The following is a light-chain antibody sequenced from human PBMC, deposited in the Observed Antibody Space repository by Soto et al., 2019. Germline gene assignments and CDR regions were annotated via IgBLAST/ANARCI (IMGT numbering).Light chain of an antibody. V-gene: IGKV3-11*01. CDR1: QSASDR. CDR2: GAS. Sequence: EIVMTQSPATLSVSPGERVTLSCRASQSASDRLAWYQQKPGQGPRLLIYGASNRATGIPARFSGSGSGTDFTLTISSLEPEDFAVYYCQQRSNCPLTFGGGTKVEIK. CDR3: QQRSNCPLT. J-gene: IGKJ4*01.